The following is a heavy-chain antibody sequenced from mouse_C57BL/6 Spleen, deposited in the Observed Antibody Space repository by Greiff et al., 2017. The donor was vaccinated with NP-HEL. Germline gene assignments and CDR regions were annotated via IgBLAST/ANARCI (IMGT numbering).Heavy chain of an antibody. CDR1: GFTFSDYG. CDR2: ISSGSSTI. D-gene: IGHD2-4*01. V-gene: IGHV5-17*01. J-gene: IGHJ2*01. CDR3: ARRNYDYDGSYFDY. Sequence: EVNVVESGGGLVKPGGSLKLSCAASGFTFSDYGMHWVRQAPEKGLEWVAYISSGSSTIYYADTVKGRFTISRDNAKNTLFLQMTSLRSEDTAMYYCARRNYDYDGSYFDYWGQGTTLTVSS.